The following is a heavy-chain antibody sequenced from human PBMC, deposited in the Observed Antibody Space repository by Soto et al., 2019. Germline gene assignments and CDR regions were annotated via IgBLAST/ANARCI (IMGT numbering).Heavy chain of an antibody. J-gene: IGHJ6*02. V-gene: IGHV3-9*01. CDR2: ITWNSDSL. CDR1: GFVFEDFA. Sequence: EVQLVESGGGLVQPGRSLRLSCAASGFVFEDFAMHWVRQAPGKGLEWVSSITWNSDSLAYTGSVKGRFTISRDNAKNSLYLEMNSLRAEDTAVYYCAKSGGFSGYDWRGYYFYGMDVWGQGTTVTVSS. CDR3: AKSGGFSGYDWRGYYFYGMDV. D-gene: IGHD5-12*01.